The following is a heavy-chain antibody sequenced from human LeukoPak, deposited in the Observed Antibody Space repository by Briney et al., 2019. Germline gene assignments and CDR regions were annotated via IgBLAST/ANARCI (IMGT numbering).Heavy chain of an antibody. Sequence: NPSGTLSLTCAVSGGSISSSNWWSWVRQPPGKGLEWIGEIYHSGSTNYNPSLKSRVTISVDTSKNQFSLKLSSVTAADTAVYYCARGWYDHAFDIWGQGTMVTVSS. CDR3: ARGWYDHAFDI. CDR1: GGSISSSNW. V-gene: IGHV4-4*02. CDR2: IYHSGST. J-gene: IGHJ3*02. D-gene: IGHD6-13*01.